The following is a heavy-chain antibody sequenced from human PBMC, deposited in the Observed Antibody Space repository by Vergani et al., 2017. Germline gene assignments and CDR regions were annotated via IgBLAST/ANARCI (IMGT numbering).Heavy chain of an antibody. D-gene: IGHD3-22*01. V-gene: IGHV3-21*01. J-gene: IGHJ4*02. Sequence: EVQLLESGGGLVKPGGSLRLSCAASGFTFSSYSMNWVRQAPGKGLEWVSSISSSSSYIYYADSVKGRFTISRDNAKNSLYLQMNSLRAEDTAVYYCARDLLYYDSSGYYSGFFDYWGQGTLVTVSS. CDR2: ISSSSSYI. CDR1: GFTFSSYS. CDR3: ARDLLYYDSSGYYSGFFDY.